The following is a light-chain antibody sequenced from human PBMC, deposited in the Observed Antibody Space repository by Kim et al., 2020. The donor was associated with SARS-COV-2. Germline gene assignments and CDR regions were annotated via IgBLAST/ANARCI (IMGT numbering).Light chain of an antibody. CDR3: SSYRSSGYV. Sequence: QSALTQPASVSGSPGQSITISCTGTSSDVGGYKYVSWYQQYPGKAPKLMIYDVSKLPSGVSNRFSGSKSGNTASLTISGLQAEDEADYYCSSYRSSGYVFGTGTKVTVL. CDR2: DVS. V-gene: IGLV2-14*03. J-gene: IGLJ1*01. CDR1: SSDVGGYKY.